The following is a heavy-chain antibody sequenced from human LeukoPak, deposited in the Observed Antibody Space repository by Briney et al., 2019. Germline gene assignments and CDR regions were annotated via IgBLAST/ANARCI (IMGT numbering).Heavy chain of an antibody. Sequence: ASVKASCKASGYTFTSYDINWVRQATGQGLEWMGWMNPNSGNTGYAQKFQGRVTMTRNTSISTAYMELSSLRSEDTAVYYCAWGSGMITFGGAFDIWGQGTMVTVSS. CDR3: AWGSGMITFGGAFDI. CDR2: MNPNSGNT. CDR1: GYTFTSYD. D-gene: IGHD3-16*01. J-gene: IGHJ3*02. V-gene: IGHV1-8*01.